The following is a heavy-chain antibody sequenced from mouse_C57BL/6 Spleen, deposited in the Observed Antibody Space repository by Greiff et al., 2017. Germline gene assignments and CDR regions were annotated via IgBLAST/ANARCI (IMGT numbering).Heavy chain of an antibody. J-gene: IGHJ1*03. CDR1: GYTFTSYW. Sequence: VQLQQPGAELVKPGASVKLSCKASGYTFTSYWMHWVKQRPGQGLEWIGMIHPNSGSTNYNEKFKSKATLTVDKSSSTAYIRLSSLTSEDSAVYYCARPIVTTAWYFDVGGTGTTLTVSS. CDR3: ARPIVTTAWYFDV. D-gene: IGHD2-12*01. V-gene: IGHV1-64*01. CDR2: IHPNSGST.